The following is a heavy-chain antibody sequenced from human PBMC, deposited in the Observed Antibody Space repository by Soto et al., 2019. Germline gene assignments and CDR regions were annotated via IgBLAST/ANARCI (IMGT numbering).Heavy chain of an antibody. CDR3: ALTGNYDF. V-gene: IGHV4-61*08. CDR1: GSSISRGGYY. D-gene: IGHD3-9*01. CDR2: FYYSGST. J-gene: IGHJ4*02. Sequence: SETLSLTCTVSGSSISRGGYYWSWIRQPPGKGLEWLGYFYYSGSTNYNPSLKSRVSISADTSKNQFSLRLSSVTAADTGVYYCALTGNYDFWGQGILVTVSS.